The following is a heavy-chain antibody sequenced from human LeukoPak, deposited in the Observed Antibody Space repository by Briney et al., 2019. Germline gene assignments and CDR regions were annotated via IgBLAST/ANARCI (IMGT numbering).Heavy chain of an antibody. Sequence: PGGSLRLSCAASGIIFSNYWMSWVRQAPGKGLEWVANIKQDGSEKYYVDSVKGRFTISRDNAKNSLYLQMNSLRAEDTAVYYCARDRYYDSSGYPDSWGQGTLVTVSS. D-gene: IGHD3-22*01. V-gene: IGHV3-7*01. CDR3: ARDRYYDSSGYPDS. CDR1: GIIFSNYW. J-gene: IGHJ4*02. CDR2: IKQDGSEK.